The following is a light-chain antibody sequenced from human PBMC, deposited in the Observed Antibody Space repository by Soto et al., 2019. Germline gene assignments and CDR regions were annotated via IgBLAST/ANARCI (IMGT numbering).Light chain of an antibody. CDR3: CSYAGSNTYVV. Sequence: QSALTQPASVSGSPGQSITISCTGTSSDFVSWYQHHPGKAPKLMIYEGSNRPSGVSNRFSGSKSGNTASLTISGLQAEDEANYYCCSYAGSNTYVVFGGGTEVTVL. J-gene: IGLJ2*01. CDR2: EGS. V-gene: IGLV2-23*01. CDR1: SSDF.